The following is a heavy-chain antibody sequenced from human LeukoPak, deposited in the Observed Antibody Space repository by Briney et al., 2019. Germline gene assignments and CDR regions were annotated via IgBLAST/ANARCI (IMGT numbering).Heavy chain of an antibody. Sequence: PGGSLRLSCAASGFTFSSYGMHWVRQAPGKGLEWVSGISSSGGSKYNADSVKGRFTIARDNSKNRLYLQMNSLRAEDTAGYYCAKDNWGHGYGDYRAFHFDYWRQGTLVSVSS. V-gene: IGHV3-23*01. D-gene: IGHD4-17*01. CDR2: ISSSGGSK. CDR1: GFTFSSYG. CDR3: AKDNWGHGYGDYRAFHFDY. J-gene: IGHJ4*02.